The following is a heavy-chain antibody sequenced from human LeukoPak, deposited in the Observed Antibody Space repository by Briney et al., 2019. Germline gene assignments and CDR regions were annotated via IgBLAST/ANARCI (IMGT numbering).Heavy chain of an antibody. CDR1: GFMFSSYW. Sequence: GSLRLSCAASGFMFSSYWMSWVRQAPGKGLEWVGEINDSGRTNYNPSLKSRVTISVDTSKNQFSLKLTSVTAADTAVYYCARWRWRLLWNWFAPWGQGTLVTVSS. CDR2: INDSGRT. V-gene: IGHV4-34*01. D-gene: IGHD2-21*02. CDR3: ARWRWRLLWNWFAP. J-gene: IGHJ5*02.